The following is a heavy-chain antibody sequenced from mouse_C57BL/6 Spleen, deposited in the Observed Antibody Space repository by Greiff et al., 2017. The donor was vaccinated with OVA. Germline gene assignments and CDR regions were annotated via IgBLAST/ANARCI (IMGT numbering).Heavy chain of an antibody. J-gene: IGHJ2*01. Sequence: VQLQQSGAELVRPGASVKLSCTASGFNIKDGYMHWVKQRPEQGLEWIGWIDPENGDTEYASKFQGKATITADTSSNTAYLQLSSLTSEDTAVYYCTTEYVDYWGQGTTLTVSS. V-gene: IGHV14-4*01. CDR2: IDPENGDT. CDR3: TTEYVDY. D-gene: IGHD2-10*02. CDR1: GFNIKDGY.